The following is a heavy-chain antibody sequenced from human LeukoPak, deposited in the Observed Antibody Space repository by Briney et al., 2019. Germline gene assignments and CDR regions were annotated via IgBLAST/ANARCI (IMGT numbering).Heavy chain of an antibody. J-gene: IGHJ3*02. CDR1: GGSISSSNW. V-gene: IGHV4-4*02. CDR2: INHSGST. CDR3: ARGIAFDI. Sequence: SETLSLTCAVSGGSISSSNWWSWVRQPPGKGLEWIGEINHSGSTNYNPSLKSRVTISVDTSKNQFSLKLSSVTAADTAVYYCARGIAFDIWGQGTMVTVSS.